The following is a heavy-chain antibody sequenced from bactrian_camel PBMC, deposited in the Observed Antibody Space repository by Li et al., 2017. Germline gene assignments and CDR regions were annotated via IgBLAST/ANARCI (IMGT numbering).Heavy chain of an antibody. Sequence: HVQLVESGGGLVQPGGSLRLSCAASGFTFSTYYMSWVRQAPGKGLEWVSSIFSDGSKPYYADSVQGRFTISQDNAKNTLYLQMNMLKPEDTAMYYCAAGVRPYCYTRASYTYWGQGTQVTVS. D-gene: IGHD2*01. V-gene: IGHV3-2*01. CDR3: AAGVRPYCYTRASYTY. J-gene: IGHJ4*01. CDR1: GFTFSTYY. CDR2: IFSDGSKP.